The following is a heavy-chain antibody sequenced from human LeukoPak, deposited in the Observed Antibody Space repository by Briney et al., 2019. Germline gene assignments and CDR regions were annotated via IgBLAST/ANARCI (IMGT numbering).Heavy chain of an antibody. CDR1: GFTFSSYG. D-gene: IGHD4-17*01. CDR2: IWYDGSNN. J-gene: IGHJ4*02. V-gene: IGHV3-33*01. Sequence: GGSLRLSCAASGFTFSSYGMHWVRQAPGKGLEWVAVIWYDGSNNYYADSVKGRFTISRDNSKNTLYLQMNSLRAEDTAVYYCAREGNPVTTSFDYWGQGTLVTVSS. CDR3: AREGNPVTTSFDY.